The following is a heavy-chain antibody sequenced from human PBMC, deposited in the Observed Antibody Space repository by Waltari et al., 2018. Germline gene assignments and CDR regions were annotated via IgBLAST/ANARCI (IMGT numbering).Heavy chain of an antibody. CDR1: GYTFTDYY. Sequence: QVQLVQSGAEVKKPGASVKVSCKASGYTFTDYYMHWVRQAPGQGLAWMGGSNPKRGGTKDAEKCQGRVTMTRDTSISTAYMDLSRLRSDDTAVYYCARELTVTTTAEYFQHWGQGTLITVSS. J-gene: IGHJ1*01. CDR3: ARELTVTTTAEYFQH. D-gene: IGHD4-17*01. CDR2: SNPKRGGT. V-gene: IGHV1-2*02.